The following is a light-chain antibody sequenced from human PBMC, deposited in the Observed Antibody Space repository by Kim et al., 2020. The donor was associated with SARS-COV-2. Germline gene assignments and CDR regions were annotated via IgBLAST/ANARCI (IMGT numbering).Light chain of an antibody. CDR1: QSISSY. CDR2: AAS. V-gene: IGKV1-39*01. J-gene: IGKJ1*01. CDR3: QQSYSTPWT. Sequence: ASVGDRVTITCRASQSISSYLNWYQQKPGKAPKLLIYAASSLQSGVPSRFSGSGSGTEFTLTISSLQPEDFATYDCQQSYSTPWTFGQGTKVDIK.